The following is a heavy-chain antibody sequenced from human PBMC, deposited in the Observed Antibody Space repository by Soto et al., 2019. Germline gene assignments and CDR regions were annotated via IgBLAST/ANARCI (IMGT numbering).Heavy chain of an antibody. CDR3: AKDSWNHSPKLDLRRFGEAYYYGMDV. D-gene: IGHD3-10*01. CDR1: GFTFSSYA. Sequence: EVQLLESGGGLVQPGGSLRLSCAASGFTFSSYAMSWVRQAPGKGLEWVSAISGSGGSTYYADSVKGRFTISRDNSKNTLYLQMNSLRAEDTAVYYCAKDSWNHSPKLDLRRFGEAYYYGMDVWGQGTTVTVSS. CDR2: ISGSGGST. V-gene: IGHV3-23*01. J-gene: IGHJ6*02.